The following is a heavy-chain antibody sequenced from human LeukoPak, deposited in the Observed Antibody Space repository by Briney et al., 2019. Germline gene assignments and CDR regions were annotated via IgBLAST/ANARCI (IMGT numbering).Heavy chain of an antibody. J-gene: IGHJ6*03. CDR3: ARGPRYGYMDV. Sequence: GRSLRLSCAASGFTFSSYSMNWVRQAPGKGLEWVSSISSSSSYIYYADSVKGRFTISRDNAKNSLYLQMNSLRAEDTAVYYCARGPRYGYMDVWGKGTTVTVSS. CDR2: ISSSSSYI. D-gene: IGHD4-17*01. V-gene: IGHV3-21*01. CDR1: GFTFSSYS.